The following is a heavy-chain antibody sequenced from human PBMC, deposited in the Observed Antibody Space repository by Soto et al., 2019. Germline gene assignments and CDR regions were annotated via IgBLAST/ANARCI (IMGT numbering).Heavy chain of an antibody. V-gene: IGHV1-18*01. D-gene: IGHD7-27*01. Sequence: QVQLVQSGPEVKKPGAPVKVSCKASGYTFTSYDINWVRQAPGQGLEWMGWISVYDGNTNYAQKLQDRVTMTTDTSTSTAYMELRSLRSDDTAVYYCASALGIGDYWGQGTQVTVSS. J-gene: IGHJ4*02. CDR2: ISVYDGNT. CDR3: ASALGIGDY. CDR1: GYTFTSYD.